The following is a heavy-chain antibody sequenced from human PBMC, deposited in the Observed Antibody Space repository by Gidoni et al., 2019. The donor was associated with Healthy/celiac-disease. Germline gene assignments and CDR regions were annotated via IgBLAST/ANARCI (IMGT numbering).Heavy chain of an antibody. V-gene: IGHV4-39*01. J-gene: IGHJ5*02. Sequence: QLQLQESGPGLVKPSETLSLTCTVSGGSISSSSYYWGWLRQPPGKGLEGIGSICYSGNTYYNPSLKSRVTISVDTSKNQFSLKLSSVTAADTAVYYCTKTLGWFDPWGQGTLVTVSS. CDR3: TKTLGWFDP. D-gene: IGHD2-8*01. CDR1: GGSISSSSYY. CDR2: ICYSGNT.